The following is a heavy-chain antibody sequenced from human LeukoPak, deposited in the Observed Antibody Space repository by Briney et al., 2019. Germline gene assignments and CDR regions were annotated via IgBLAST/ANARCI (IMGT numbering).Heavy chain of an antibody. CDR1: GFTLNIYT. CDR3: ATVIGLVDPFDH. D-gene: IGHD2/OR15-2a*01. CDR2: ISSSGGTK. V-gene: IGHV3-48*01. Sequence: GVSLRLSCEASGFTLNIYTMNWVRQAPGKGLEWVSYISSSGGTKHYADSVKGRFTISRDNSKNTLYLQMNSLRAEDTAIYYCATVIGLVDPFDHWGQGTLVTVSS. J-gene: IGHJ4*02.